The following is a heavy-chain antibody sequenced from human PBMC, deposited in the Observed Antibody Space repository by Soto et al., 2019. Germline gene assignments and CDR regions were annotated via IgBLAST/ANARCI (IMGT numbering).Heavy chain of an antibody. D-gene: IGHD3-22*01. V-gene: IGHV3-30-3*01. CDR3: ARDRPIIVIFDAFDI. J-gene: IGHJ3*02. CDR2: ISSDGSNI. CDR1: GFTFSNYV. Sequence: QVQVVESGGGVVQPGRSLRLSCAASGFTFSNYVLHWVLQAPGKGLQWVAGISSDGSNIYYADSVKGRFTISRDNSKDTLLLQMNSLRAEDTAVYYCARDRPIIVIFDAFDIWGQGTMVTVSS.